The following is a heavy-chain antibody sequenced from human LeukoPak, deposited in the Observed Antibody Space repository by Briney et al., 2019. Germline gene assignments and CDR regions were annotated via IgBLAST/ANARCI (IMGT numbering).Heavy chain of an antibody. J-gene: IGHJ6*02. CDR3: AREIAAAGAYYYGMDV. CDR2: ISGSARNT. D-gene: IGHD6-13*01. V-gene: IGHV3-23*01. CDR1: GFTFNTYA. Sequence: GGSLRLSCAASGFTFNTYAMSWVRQAPGRGLEWVSGISGSARNTYQADSVKGRFTISRDNSKNTLYLQMNSLRAEDTAVYYCAREIAAAGAYYYGMDVWGQGTTVTVSS.